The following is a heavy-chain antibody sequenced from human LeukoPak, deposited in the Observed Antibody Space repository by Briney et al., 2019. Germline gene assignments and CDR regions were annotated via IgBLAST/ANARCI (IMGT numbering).Heavy chain of an antibody. J-gene: IGHJ3*02. CDR1: ASSISSYD. V-gene: IGHV4-59*01. CDR3: ARYHDSSGYYWDEVAFDI. CDR2: IYYSGST. Sequence: SESLSLTCTAAASSISSYDGSWIRQPPWKGLEWIVYIYYSGSTNYNPSLKSRVTISVDTSKNQFSLKLSSVTAADTAVYYCARYHDSSGYYWDEVAFDIWGQGTMVTVSS. D-gene: IGHD3-22*01.